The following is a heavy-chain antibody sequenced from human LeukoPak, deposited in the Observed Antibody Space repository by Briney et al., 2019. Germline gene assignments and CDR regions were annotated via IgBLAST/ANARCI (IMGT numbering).Heavy chain of an antibody. Sequence: GGSLRLSCAASGFTVSSNYMSWVRQAPGKGLEWVSSITASSGNTFYADSVKGRFTISRENSKNTLYLQMNSLRPEDTAIYYCANRYCSGGSCYFDNWGQGTLVTASS. J-gene: IGHJ4*02. V-gene: IGHV3-23*01. CDR1: GFTVSSNY. D-gene: IGHD2-15*01. CDR2: ITASSGNT. CDR3: ANRYCSGGSCYFDN.